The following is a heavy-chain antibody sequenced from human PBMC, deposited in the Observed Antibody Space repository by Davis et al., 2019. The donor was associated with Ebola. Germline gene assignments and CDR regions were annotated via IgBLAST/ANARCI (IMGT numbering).Heavy chain of an antibody. CDR2: IHHSGST. V-gene: IGHV4-38-2*02. CDR1: GYSISSGFN. Sequence: PGGSLRLSCTVSGYSISSGFNWGWIRQSPGKGLEWIGSIHHSGSTYYNPSLKSRVTISLDTSMRQFSLKLTSVAAADTAVYYCARGGQLIILNWFDPWGQGTLVTVSS. J-gene: IGHJ5*02. D-gene: IGHD2-2*01. CDR3: ARGGQLIILNWFDP.